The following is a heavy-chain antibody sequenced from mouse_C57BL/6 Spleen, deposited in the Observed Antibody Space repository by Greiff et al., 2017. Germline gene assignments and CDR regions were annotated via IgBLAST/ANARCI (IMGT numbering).Heavy chain of an antibody. CDR3: SRLTTGRYYFDY. Sequence: VQLQQPGAELVRPGSSVKLSCKASGYTFTSYWMHWVKQRPIQGLEWIGNIDPSDSETHYNQKFKDKATLTVDKSSSPAYMQLSSLTSEDSAVYYCSRLTTGRYYFDYWGQGTTLTVSS. CDR2: IDPSDSET. V-gene: IGHV1-52*01. CDR1: GYTFTSYW. J-gene: IGHJ2*01. D-gene: IGHD1-1*01.